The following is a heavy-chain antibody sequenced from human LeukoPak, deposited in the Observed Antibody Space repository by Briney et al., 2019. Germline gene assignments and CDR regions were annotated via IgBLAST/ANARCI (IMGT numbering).Heavy chain of an antibody. CDR3: ARGAAAGTGDWFDP. D-gene: IGHD6-13*01. Sequence: ASVKLSCTSSGSTFTIYAMHWDRHAPGQSLEWIGWINAGNGNTKYSQKFQGRVTITRDTSASTAYMELSSLRSEDTAVYYCARGAAAGTGDWFDPWGQGTLVTVSS. CDR1: GSTFTIYA. V-gene: IGHV1-3*01. CDR2: INAGNGNT. J-gene: IGHJ5*02.